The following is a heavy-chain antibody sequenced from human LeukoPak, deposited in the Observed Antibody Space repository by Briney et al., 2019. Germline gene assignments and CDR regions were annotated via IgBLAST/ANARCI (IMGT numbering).Heavy chain of an antibody. Sequence: GGSLRLSCAASGFTFSSYAMHWVRQAPGKGLEWVAVISYDGSNKYYADSVKGRFTISRDNSKNTLYLQMNSLRAEDTAVYYCARSGANYGTLGYWGQGTLVTVSS. V-gene: IGHV3-30-3*01. CDR1: GFTFSSYA. D-gene: IGHD5-24*01. CDR2: ISYDGSNK. CDR3: ARSGANYGTLGY. J-gene: IGHJ4*02.